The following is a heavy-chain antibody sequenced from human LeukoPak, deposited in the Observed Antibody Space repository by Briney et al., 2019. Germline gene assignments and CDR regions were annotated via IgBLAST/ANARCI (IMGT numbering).Heavy chain of an antibody. D-gene: IGHD3-3*01. Sequence: PGGSLRLSCAASGFTFSSYGMHWVRQAPGKGLEWVSFIRYDGSNKYYADSVKGRFTISRDNSKNTLYLQMNSLRAEDTAVYYCVKDYDFWSGYYSPTTGYFDYWGQGTLLTVSS. CDR2: IRYDGSNK. J-gene: IGHJ4*02. V-gene: IGHV3-30*02. CDR1: GFTFSSYG. CDR3: VKDYDFWSGYYSPTTGYFDY.